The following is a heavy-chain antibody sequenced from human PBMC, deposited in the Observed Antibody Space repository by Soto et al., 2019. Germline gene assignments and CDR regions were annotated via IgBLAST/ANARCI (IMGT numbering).Heavy chain of an antibody. CDR1: GYTFTGYY. V-gene: IGHV1-2*04. J-gene: IGHJ6*02. D-gene: IGHD4-4*01. CDR2: INPNSGGT. CDR3: ARGRDSNYEMDV. Sequence: ASVKVSCKXSGYTFTGYYMHWVRQAPGQGLEWMGWINPNSGGTNYAQKFQGWVTMTRDTSISTAYMELSRLRSDDTAVYYCARGRDSNYEMDVWGQGTTVTVSS.